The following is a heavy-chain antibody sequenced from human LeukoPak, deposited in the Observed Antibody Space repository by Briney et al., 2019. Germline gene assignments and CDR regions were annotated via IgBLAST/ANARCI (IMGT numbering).Heavy chain of an antibody. V-gene: IGHV3-66*01. D-gene: IGHD3-10*01. Sequence: GGSLRLSCAASGFTVSSNYMSWVRQAPGKGLEWVSVIYSGGSTYYADSVKGRFTISRDNSKDTLYLQMNSLRAEDTAVYYCARGLLLWFGELLSAHFDYWGQGPLVTVSS. CDR3: ARGLLLWFGELLSAHFDY. J-gene: IGHJ4*02. CDR2: IYSGGST. CDR1: GFTVSSNY.